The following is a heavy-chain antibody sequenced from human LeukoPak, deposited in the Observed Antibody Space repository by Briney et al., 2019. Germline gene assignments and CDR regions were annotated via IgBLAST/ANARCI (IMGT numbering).Heavy chain of an antibody. CDR3: ARDNKYQLPRTGYYYNYYGMDV. V-gene: IGHV4-59*01. J-gene: IGHJ6*04. Sequence: SETLSLTCTVSGGSISSYYWSWIRQPPGKGLEWIGYIYYSGSTNYNPSLKSRVTISVDTSKNQFSLKLSSVTAADTAVYYCARDNKYQLPRTGYYYNYYGMDVWGKGTTVTVSS. D-gene: IGHD2-2*01. CDR1: GGSISSYY. CDR2: IYYSGST.